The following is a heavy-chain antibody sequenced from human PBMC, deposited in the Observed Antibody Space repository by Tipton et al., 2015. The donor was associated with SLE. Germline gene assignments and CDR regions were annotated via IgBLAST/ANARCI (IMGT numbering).Heavy chain of an antibody. V-gene: IGHV3-11*05. D-gene: IGHD4-17*01. J-gene: IGHJ5*02. CDR2: ISSSSSYT. Sequence: SLRLSCAASGFTFSDYYMSWIRQAPGKGLEWVSYISSSSSYTNYADSVKGRFTISRDNAKNSLYLQMNSLRAEDTAVYYCARDRDYGDYGDWFDPWGQGTLVTVSS. CDR3: ARDRDYGDYGDWFDP. CDR1: GFTFSDYY.